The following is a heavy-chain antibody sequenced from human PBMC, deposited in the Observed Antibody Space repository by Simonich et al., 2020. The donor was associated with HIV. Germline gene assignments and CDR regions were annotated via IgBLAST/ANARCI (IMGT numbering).Heavy chain of an antibody. D-gene: IGHD2-2*01. J-gene: IGHJ4*02. CDR1: GGSFSGYY. Sequence: QVQLQQWGAGLLKPSETLSLTCAVYGGSFSGYYWSWIRQPPGKGLGWIGEINHSGSNNYNPSLKSRVTISVDTSKNQFSLKLSSVTAADTAVYYCARGFYQRLYYFDYWGQGTLVTVSS. CDR3: ARGFYQRLYYFDY. V-gene: IGHV4-34*01. CDR2: INHSGSN.